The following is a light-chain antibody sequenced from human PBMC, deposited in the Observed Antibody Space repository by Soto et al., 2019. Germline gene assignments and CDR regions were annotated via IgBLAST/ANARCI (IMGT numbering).Light chain of an antibody. Sequence: DLQMTQSPSSVSASVGDRVTITCRAGQVISTWLAWYQQKPGQAPKLLIYAASVLESGVPSRFSGSGSGTDFTLTISSVQPEDFATYRCQQANSFPITFGQGTRLEIK. V-gene: IGKV1-12*01. CDR1: QVISTW. CDR3: QQANSFPIT. CDR2: AAS. J-gene: IGKJ5*01.